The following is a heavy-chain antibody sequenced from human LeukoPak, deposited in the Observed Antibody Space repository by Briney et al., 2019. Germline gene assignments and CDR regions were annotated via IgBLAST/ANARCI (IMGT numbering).Heavy chain of an antibody. J-gene: IGHJ4*02. CDR2: INPNSGGT. Sequence: ASVKVSCKASGYTFTSYYMHWVRQAPGQGLEWMGWINPNSGGTNYAQKFQGRVTMTRDTSISTAYMELSRLRSDDTAVYYCARGAITFGGVRGWGQGTLVTVSS. CDR1: GYTFTSYY. V-gene: IGHV1-2*02. CDR3: ARGAITFGGVRG. D-gene: IGHD3-16*01.